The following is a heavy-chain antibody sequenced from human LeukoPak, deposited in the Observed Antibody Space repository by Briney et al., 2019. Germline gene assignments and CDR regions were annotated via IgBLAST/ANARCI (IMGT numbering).Heavy chain of an antibody. CDR2: INHSGST. V-gene: IGHV4-34*01. D-gene: IGHD2-15*01. J-gene: IGHJ4*02. CDR3: ARSAACSGGSCSVQYDY. Sequence: SETLSLTCAVYGGSFSGYYWSWIRQPPGKGLEWMGEINHSGSTNYNPSLKSRVTISVDTSKNQFSLKLSSVTAADTAVYSCARSAACSGGSCSVQYDYWGQGTLVTVSS. CDR1: GGSFSGYY.